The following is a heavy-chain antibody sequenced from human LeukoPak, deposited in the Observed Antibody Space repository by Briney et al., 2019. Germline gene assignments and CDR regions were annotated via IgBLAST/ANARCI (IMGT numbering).Heavy chain of an antibody. CDR1: GFTFSSYS. CDR3: AKDPMTTVTTVDSD. J-gene: IGHJ4*02. D-gene: IGHD4-17*01. Sequence: GGSLRLSCAASGFTFSSYSMNWVRQAPGKGLEWISYISSSSSTIYYADSVKGRFTISRDNAKTSLYLQMNSLRAEDTAVYYCAKDPMTTVTTVDSDWGQGTLVTVSS. CDR2: ISSSSSTI. V-gene: IGHV3-48*04.